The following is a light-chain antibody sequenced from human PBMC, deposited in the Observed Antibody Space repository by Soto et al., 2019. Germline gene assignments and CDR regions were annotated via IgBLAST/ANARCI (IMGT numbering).Light chain of an antibody. Sequence: QSVLTQPASVSGSPGQSITISCTGTSSDVGAYTSVSWYQQHPGKAPKLMIYEVSNRPSGVSNRFSGSKSANTASLTISGLQAEDEAHYYCTSYTSDNRSYVFGTGTKLTV. CDR2: EVS. CDR3: TSYTSDNRSYV. CDR1: SSDVGAYTS. V-gene: IGLV2-14*01. J-gene: IGLJ1*01.